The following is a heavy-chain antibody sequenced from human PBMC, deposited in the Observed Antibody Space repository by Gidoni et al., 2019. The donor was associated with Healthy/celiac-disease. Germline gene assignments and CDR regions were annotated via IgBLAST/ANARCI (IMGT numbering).Heavy chain of an antibody. CDR1: VFTYTSYP. V-gene: IGHV3-23*01. J-gene: IGHJ6*02. D-gene: IGHD2-2*01. Sequence: EVQLLESGGGLVQPGGSLRLSCAAYVFTYTSYPRSWARQAPGKGLEWVSAISGSGGSTYYADSVKGRFTISRDNSKNTLYLQMNSLRAEDTAVYYCAKSRLHCSSTSCYDYYYYGKDVWGQGTTVTVSS. CDR3: AKSRLHCSSTSCYDYYYYGKDV. CDR2: ISGSGGST.